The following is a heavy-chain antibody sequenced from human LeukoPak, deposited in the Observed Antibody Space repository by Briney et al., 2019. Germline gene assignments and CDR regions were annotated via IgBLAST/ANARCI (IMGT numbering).Heavy chain of an antibody. CDR1: GGSISSYY. V-gene: IGHV4-59*12. Sequence: SETLSLTCTVSGGSISSYYWSWIRQPPGKGLEWIGYIYYSGSTNYNPSLKSRVTISVDTSKNQFSLKLSSVTAADTAVYYCANYSGWYGWFDPWGQGTLVTVSS. CDR2: IYYSGST. J-gene: IGHJ5*02. D-gene: IGHD6-19*01. CDR3: ANYSGWYGWFDP.